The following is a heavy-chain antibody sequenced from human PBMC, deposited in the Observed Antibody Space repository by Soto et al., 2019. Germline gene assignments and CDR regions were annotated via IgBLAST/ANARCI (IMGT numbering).Heavy chain of an antibody. CDR3: AKDHAPKTTVTTLWYYYGMDV. V-gene: IGHV3-30*18. D-gene: IGHD4-4*01. Sequence: QVQLVESGGGVVKPGRSLRLSCAASGFTFSSYGMHWVRQAPGKGLEWVAVISYDGSNKYYADSVKGRFTISRDNSKNTLYLQMTSLRAEDTAVYYCAKDHAPKTTVTTLWYYYGMDVWGQGTTVTVSS. CDR1: GFTFSSYG. J-gene: IGHJ6*02. CDR2: ISYDGSNK.